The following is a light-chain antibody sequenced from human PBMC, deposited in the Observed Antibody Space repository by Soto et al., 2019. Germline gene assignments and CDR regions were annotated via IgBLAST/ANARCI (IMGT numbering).Light chain of an antibody. V-gene: IGKV3-20*01. Sequence: EILLTQSPVTLSLSPGERATLSCRASQSVSSTYLAWYQQKPGQAPKLLIYGASSRATDIPDRFSGSGSGTDFTLTISRLEPEDFAVYYCQQYGSSPPYTFGQGTKLEIK. J-gene: IGKJ2*01. CDR3: QQYGSSPPYT. CDR2: GAS. CDR1: QSVSSTY.